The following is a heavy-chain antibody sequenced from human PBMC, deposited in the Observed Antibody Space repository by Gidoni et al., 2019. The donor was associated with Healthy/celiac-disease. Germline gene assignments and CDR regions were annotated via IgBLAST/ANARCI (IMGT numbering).Heavy chain of an antibody. CDR1: GYSFTSYW. Sequence: ELQLVPSGAEVKKPGESRKTSCKGSGYSFTSYWLVWVRQMPGKGLEWMWILHPGDSDTKYSPSFQGQVTISADKSISTAYLQWSSLKASDTAMYYCARGRSPDYWYFDLWGRGTLVTVSS. V-gene: IGHV5-51*01. J-gene: IGHJ2*01. D-gene: IGHD3-16*02. CDR2: LHPGDSDT. CDR3: ARGRSPDYWYFDL.